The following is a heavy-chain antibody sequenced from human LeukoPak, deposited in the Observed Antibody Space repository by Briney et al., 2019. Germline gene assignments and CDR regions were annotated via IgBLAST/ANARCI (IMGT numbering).Heavy chain of an antibody. CDR3: ARDLIRYRSSTSCYEVGRWNNWFDP. D-gene: IGHD2-2*01. J-gene: IGHJ5*02. V-gene: IGHV1-46*03. CDR1: GYTFTSYY. CDR2: INPSGGST. Sequence: GASVKVSCKASGYTFTSYYMHWVRQAPGQGLEWMGIINPSGGSTSYAQKFQGRVTTTRDTSTSTVYMELSSLRSEDTAVYYCARDLIRYRSSTSCYEVGRWNNWFDPWGQGTLVTVSS.